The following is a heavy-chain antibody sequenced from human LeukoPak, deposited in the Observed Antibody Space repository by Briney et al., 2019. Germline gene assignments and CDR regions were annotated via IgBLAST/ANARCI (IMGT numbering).Heavy chain of an antibody. CDR3: ARTVGSFYFYNYMDV. D-gene: IGHD1-26*01. V-gene: IGHV4-39*07. J-gene: IGHJ6*03. Sequence: SETLSLTCTVSGGSIRSSSYNWGWIRQPPGKGLEWIGSIHYTGTTLYNPSLKSRVTISVDTSKNQFSLKLSSVTAADTAVYYCARTVGSFYFYNYMDVWGKGTTVTVSS. CDR2: IHYTGTT. CDR1: GGSIRSSSYN.